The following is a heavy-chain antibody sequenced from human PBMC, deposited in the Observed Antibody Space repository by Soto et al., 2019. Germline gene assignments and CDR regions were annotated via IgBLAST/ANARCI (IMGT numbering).Heavy chain of an antibody. CDR1: GDSVTTGSYY. V-gene: IGHV4-61*01. CDR2: IYYTGRT. J-gene: IGHJ4*02. Sequence: QLQLQEEGPGLVRPSATLSLTCTVSGDSVTTGSYYWTWIRQPPGKGLEWIGYIYYTGRTDYSPSLKSRVTMSIDSSKNKYSLRLDSVTAADTAMYFCARSYSSSMLSDYWGQGTLVTVSS. D-gene: IGHD6-6*01. CDR3: ARSYSSSMLSDY.